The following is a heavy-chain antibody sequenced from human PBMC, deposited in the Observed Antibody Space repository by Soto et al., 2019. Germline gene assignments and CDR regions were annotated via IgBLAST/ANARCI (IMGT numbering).Heavy chain of an antibody. J-gene: IGHJ6*02. V-gene: IGHV1-2*02. CDR2: INPNSGGT. D-gene: IGHD6-19*01. Sequence: QVQLVQSGAEVKKPGASVKVSCKASGYTFTGYYMHWVRQAPGQGLEWMGWINPNSGGTNYAQKFQGRVTMTRDTYISTAYMELSRLRSDDTAVYYCARTQWLESYYYYGMDVWGQGTTVTVSS. CDR3: ARTQWLESYYYYGMDV. CDR1: GYTFTGYY.